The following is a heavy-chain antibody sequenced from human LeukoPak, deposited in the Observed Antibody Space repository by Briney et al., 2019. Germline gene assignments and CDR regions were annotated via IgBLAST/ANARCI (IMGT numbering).Heavy chain of an antibody. V-gene: IGHV4-34*01. CDR2: INHSGST. Sequence: SGTLSLTCAVYGGSFSGYYWSWIRQPPGKGLEWIGEINHSGSTNYNPSLKSRVTISVDTSKNQFSLKLSSVTAADTAVYYCASPGIAAAASGYWGQGTLVTVSS. D-gene: IGHD6-13*01. J-gene: IGHJ4*02. CDR1: GGSFSGYY. CDR3: ASPGIAAAASGY.